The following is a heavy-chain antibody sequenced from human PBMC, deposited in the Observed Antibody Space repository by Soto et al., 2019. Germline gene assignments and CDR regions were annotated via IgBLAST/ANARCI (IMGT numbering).Heavy chain of an antibody. CDR3: AKDLRLMTTVTRGAFDI. D-gene: IGHD4-17*01. CDR2: ISWNSGSI. Sequence: EVQLVESGGGLVQPGRSLRLSCAASGFTFDDYAMHWVRQAPGKGLEWVSGISWNSGSIGYADSVEGRFTISRDNAKNSLYLQMNSLRAEDTALYYCAKDLRLMTTVTRGAFDIWGQGTMVTVSS. J-gene: IGHJ3*02. CDR1: GFTFDDYA. V-gene: IGHV3-9*01.